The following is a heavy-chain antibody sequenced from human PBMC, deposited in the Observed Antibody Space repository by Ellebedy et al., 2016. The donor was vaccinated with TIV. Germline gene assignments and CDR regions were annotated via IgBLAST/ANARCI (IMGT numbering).Heavy chain of an antibody. CDR1: GGNFSSYA. CDR2: IIPIFGTA. CDR3: AREDTVVAASWVDY. D-gene: IGHD2-15*01. V-gene: IGHV1-69*06. Sequence: SVKVSXXASGGNFSSYAISWVRQAPGQGLEWMGGIIPIFGTANYAQKFQGRVTITADKSTSTGYMELSSLRSEDTAVYYCAREDTVVAASWVDYWGQGTLVTVSS. J-gene: IGHJ4*02.